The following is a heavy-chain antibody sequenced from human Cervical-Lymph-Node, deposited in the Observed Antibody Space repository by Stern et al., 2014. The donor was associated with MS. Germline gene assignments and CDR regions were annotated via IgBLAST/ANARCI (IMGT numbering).Heavy chain of an antibody. CDR2: ISGGGTTT. J-gene: IGHJ4*02. CDR1: GFTFSDYY. V-gene: IGHV3-11*01. D-gene: IGHD6-19*01. Sequence: DQLVESGGGLVKHGGSMRLSCAASGFTFSDYYMSWIRQAPGKGLEWVSLISGGGTTTYYGDSVQGRFTISRDNARSALTLQMDSLRAEDTAVYYCARGGRNPGLAVAARVFGLWGQGTLVTVSS. CDR3: ARGGRNPGLAVAARVFGL.